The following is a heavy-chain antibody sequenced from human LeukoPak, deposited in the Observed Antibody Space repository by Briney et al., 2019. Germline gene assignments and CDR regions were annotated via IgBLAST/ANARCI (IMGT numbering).Heavy chain of an antibody. Sequence: SETLSLTCTVSGGSISCSSYYWDWIRQSPGKGLEWIGNIYDGGTTYYTPSLRSRVTISVDTSKNQFSLNLSSVTAADTAIYFCARHRRPGSSGYENAFDVWGQGTMVTVSS. CDR3: ARHRRPGSSGYENAFDV. CDR2: IYDGGTT. D-gene: IGHD5-12*01. V-gene: IGHV4-39*01. CDR1: GGSISCSSYY. J-gene: IGHJ3*01.